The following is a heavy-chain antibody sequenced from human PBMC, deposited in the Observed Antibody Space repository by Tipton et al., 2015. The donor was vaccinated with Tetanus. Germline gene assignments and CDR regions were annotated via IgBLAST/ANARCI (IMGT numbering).Heavy chain of an antibody. D-gene: IGHD2/OR15-2a*01. CDR3: ARGITDGYFRRLDY. J-gene: IGHJ4*02. CDR1: RGPISSYY. V-gene: IGHV4-4*07. Sequence: TLSLTCTVSRGPISSYYWGWIRQPAGKGLEWIGHISNGNPDYTPSLKSRLTLSADTSKNELSLKLQSVTAADAAVYYCARGITDGYFRRLDYWGQGTRVAVSP. CDR2: ISNGNP.